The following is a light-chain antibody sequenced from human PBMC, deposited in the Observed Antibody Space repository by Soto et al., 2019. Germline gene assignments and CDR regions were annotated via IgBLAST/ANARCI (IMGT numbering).Light chain of an antibody. CDR2: GAS. CDR3: QQYNNWPRT. J-gene: IGKJ1*01. Sequence: EIVMTHSPATLSVSPCERATLSCRASQSVSINLAWYQQKPGQAPRLLIYGASTRATGIPARFSGSGSGTEFTLTISSLQSEDFAVYYCQQYNNWPRTFGQGTKVDIK. V-gene: IGKV3-15*01. CDR1: QSVSIN.